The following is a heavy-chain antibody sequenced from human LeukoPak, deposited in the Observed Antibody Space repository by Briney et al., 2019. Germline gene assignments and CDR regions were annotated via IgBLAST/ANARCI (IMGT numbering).Heavy chain of an antibody. CDR3: ARPLQGIVGARGFDY. D-gene: IGHD1-26*01. CDR2: IYPSDSDT. Sequence: GESLKISCQGSEYSFATYWIAWLRQMPGKGLECMGIIYPSDSDTRYSPSFQGQVTISADKSIKTAYLQWSSLKASYTAMYYCARPLQGIVGARGFDYWGQGTLVTVSS. J-gene: IGHJ4*02. CDR1: EYSFATYW. V-gene: IGHV5-51*01.